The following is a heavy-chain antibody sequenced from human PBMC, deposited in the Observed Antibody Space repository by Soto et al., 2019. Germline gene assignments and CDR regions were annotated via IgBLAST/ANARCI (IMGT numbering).Heavy chain of an antibody. D-gene: IGHD2-15*01. CDR2: VNPSGGST. CDR3: AREENCSGGTCYSEYFHR. Sequence: ASGKVSCKASGYLFTAYSMHWVRLAPGQGLEWMGVVNPSGGSTKYAQNFQGRATMTRDTSTTTIYMELSSLRSDDTAIYYCAREENCSGGTCYSEYFHRWGQGTLVTVS. J-gene: IGHJ1*01. CDR1: GYLFTAYS. V-gene: IGHV1-46*01.